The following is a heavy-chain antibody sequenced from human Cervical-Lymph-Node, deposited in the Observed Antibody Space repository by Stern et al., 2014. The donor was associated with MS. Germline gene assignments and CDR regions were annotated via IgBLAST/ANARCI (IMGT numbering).Heavy chain of an antibody. CDR2: ISWDGGNT. D-gene: IGHD2/OR15-2a*01. Sequence: EVQLEESGGAVVQPGGSLRLSCAASGFTFDDYNMHWVRQGPGKGLEWVALISWDGGNTLYADSVKGRFTISRDNSKNSLYLQMDSLRTEDTAFYYCAKDVGAHSTHYFDYWGQGTLVTVSS. V-gene: IGHV3-43*01. CDR1: GFTFDDYN. CDR3: AKDVGAHSTHYFDY. J-gene: IGHJ4*02.